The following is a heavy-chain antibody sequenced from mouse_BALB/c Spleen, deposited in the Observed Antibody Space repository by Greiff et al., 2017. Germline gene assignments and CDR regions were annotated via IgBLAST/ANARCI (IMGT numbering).Heavy chain of an antibody. CDR1: GYTFTSYW. CDR2: INPSTGYT. J-gene: IGHJ4*01. CDR3: ARGGGSSYAMDY. D-gene: IGHD1-1*01. V-gene: IGHV1-7*01. Sequence: QVQLQQSGAELAKPGASVKMSCKASGYTFTSYWMHWVKQRPGQGLEWIGYINPSTGYTEYNQKFKDKATLTADKSSSTAYMQLSSLTSEDSAVYYCARGGGSSYAMDYWGQGTSVTVSS.